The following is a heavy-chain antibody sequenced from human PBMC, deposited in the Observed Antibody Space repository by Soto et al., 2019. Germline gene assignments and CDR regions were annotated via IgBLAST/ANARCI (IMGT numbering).Heavy chain of an antibody. CDR2: IRSKANSYAT. V-gene: IGHV3-73*01. J-gene: IGHJ4*02. Sequence: HPGGSLRLSCAASGFTFSGSAMHWVRQASGKGLEWVGRIRSKANSYATAYAASVKGRFTISRDDSKNTAYLQMNSLKTEDTAVYYCTIETLFITGTTVFDYWGQGTLVTVSS. CDR1: GFTFSGSA. CDR3: TIETLFITGTTVFDY. D-gene: IGHD1-20*01.